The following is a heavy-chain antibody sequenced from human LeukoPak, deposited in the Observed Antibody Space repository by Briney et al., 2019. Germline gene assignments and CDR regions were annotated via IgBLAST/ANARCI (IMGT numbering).Heavy chain of an antibody. J-gene: IGHJ4*02. D-gene: IGHD2-15*01. CDR2: IIPIFGTA. Sequence: SVKVSCKASGGTFSSYAIGWVRQAPGQGLEWMGGIIPIFGTANYAQKFQGRVTITADESTSTAYMELSSLRSEDTAVYYCARGPAWDIVVVVAATPSFDYWGQGTLVTVSS. CDR1: GGTFSSYA. CDR3: ARGPAWDIVVVVAATPSFDY. V-gene: IGHV1-69*13.